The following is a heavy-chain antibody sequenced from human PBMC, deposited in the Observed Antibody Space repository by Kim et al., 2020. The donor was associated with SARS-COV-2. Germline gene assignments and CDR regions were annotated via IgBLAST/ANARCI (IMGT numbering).Heavy chain of an antibody. V-gene: IGHV1-46*01. CDR3: ARDFDLIVVVKPSYYFDY. D-gene: IGHD3-22*01. J-gene: IGHJ4*02. Sequence: QGRVTMTRDTSTSTVYMELSSLRSEDTAVYYCARDFDLIVVVKPSYYFDYWGQGTLVTVSS.